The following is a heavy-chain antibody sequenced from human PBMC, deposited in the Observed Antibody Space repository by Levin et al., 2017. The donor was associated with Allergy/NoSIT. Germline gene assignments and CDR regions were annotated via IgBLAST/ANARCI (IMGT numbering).Heavy chain of an antibody. Sequence: GESLKISCAASGFIFSSYSMNWVRQAPGKGLEWVSYISSSSDTIYYADSVKGRFTISRDNAKNSLYLQMNSLRDEDTALYYCARDYSGNYYRFDYWGQGTLVTVSS. V-gene: IGHV3-48*02. D-gene: IGHD1-26*01. CDR3: ARDYSGNYYRFDY. J-gene: IGHJ4*02. CDR2: ISSSSDTI. CDR1: GFIFSSYS.